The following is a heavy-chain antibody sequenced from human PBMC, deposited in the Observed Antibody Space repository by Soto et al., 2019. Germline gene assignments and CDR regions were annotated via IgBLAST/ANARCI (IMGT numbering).Heavy chain of an antibody. Sequence: SETLSLTCTVSGGSISSSRCHWGWIRQPPGEGLECIASIKYSGTTFYNPSLKSRVTLSVDTSKNQFALKLSSVTAAETAVYYCASDGISGSYYAAFDIWGQVIMVTV. CDR2: IKYSGTT. CDR3: ASDGISGSYYAAFDI. CDR1: GGSISSSRCH. J-gene: IGHJ3*02. V-gene: IGHV4-39*01. D-gene: IGHD1-26*01.